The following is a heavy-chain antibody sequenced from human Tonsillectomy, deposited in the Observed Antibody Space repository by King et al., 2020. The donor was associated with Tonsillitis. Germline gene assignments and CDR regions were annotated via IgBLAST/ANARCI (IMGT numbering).Heavy chain of an antibody. D-gene: IGHD2-15*01. CDR2: IIGSGGST. CDR3: AKDKCSGGSCYSPWFDP. CDR1: GFTFSSYA. Sequence: VQLVESGGGLVQPGGSLRLSCAASGFTFSSYAMSWVRQAPGKGLEWVSTIIGSGGSTNYADSVKGRFTISRDNSKNTLYLQMNSLRVEDTAVYYWAKDKCSGGSCYSPWFDPRGQGTLVTVSS. J-gene: IGHJ5*02. V-gene: IGHV3-23*04.